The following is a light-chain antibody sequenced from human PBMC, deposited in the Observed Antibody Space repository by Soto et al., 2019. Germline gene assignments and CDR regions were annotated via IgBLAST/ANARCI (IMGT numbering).Light chain of an antibody. CDR3: QQFSSYPLT. Sequence: EFVLTQSPGTLSLSPGERATLSCRASQTVRNNYLAWYQQKPGQAPRLLIYDASSRATGIPDRFSGGGSGTDFTLTISRLEPEEFAVYYCQQFSSYPLTFGGGTKVHI. CDR1: QTVRNNY. V-gene: IGKV3-20*01. CDR2: DAS. J-gene: IGKJ4*01.